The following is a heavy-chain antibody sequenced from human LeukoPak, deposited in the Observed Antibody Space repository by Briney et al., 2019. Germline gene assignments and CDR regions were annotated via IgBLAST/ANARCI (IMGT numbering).Heavy chain of an antibody. CDR1: GFTFSNYG. CDR3: AKDTGVYSGYESGGIDY. V-gene: IGHV3-30*18. CDR2: ILYDGSNK. D-gene: IGHD5-12*01. J-gene: IGHJ4*02. Sequence: PGGSLRLSCAASGFTFSNYGMHRVRQAPGKGLEWVAVILYDGSNKDYADSVKGRFTISRDNSKNTLYLQMNSLRAEDTGIYYCAKDTGVYSGYESGGIDYWGQGTLVTVSS.